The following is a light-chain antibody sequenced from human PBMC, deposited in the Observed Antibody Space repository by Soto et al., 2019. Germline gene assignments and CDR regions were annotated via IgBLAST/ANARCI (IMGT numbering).Light chain of an antibody. J-gene: IGKJ1*01. CDR1: HSISSSY. Sequence: EIVLTQSPGTLSFSPGERATLSCRASHSISSSYLAWYQQKPGQAPRLLIYGASSRATGTPDRFSGSGSGTDFTLTISRLELEDVAVYYCQHYGDSSWTVGQGTKVDIK. CDR3: QHYGDSSWT. V-gene: IGKV3-20*01. CDR2: GAS.